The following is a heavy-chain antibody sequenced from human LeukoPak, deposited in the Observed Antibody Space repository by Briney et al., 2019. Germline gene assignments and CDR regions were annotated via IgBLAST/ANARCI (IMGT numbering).Heavy chain of an antibody. Sequence: ASVKVSCKASGYTFTGYYMHWVRQAPGQGLEWMGWINPNSGGTNYAQKFQGRVTMTRDTSISTAYMELSRLRSDDTAVYYCARDQGAASSSFYYYYYMDVWGKGTTVTVSS. CDR1: GYTFTGYY. CDR2: INPNSGGT. CDR3: ARDQGAASSSFYYYYYMDV. V-gene: IGHV1-2*02. J-gene: IGHJ6*03. D-gene: IGHD6-13*01.